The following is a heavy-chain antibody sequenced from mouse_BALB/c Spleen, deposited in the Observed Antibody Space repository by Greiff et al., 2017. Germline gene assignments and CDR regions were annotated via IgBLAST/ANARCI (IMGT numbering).Heavy chain of an antibody. V-gene: IGHV5-4*02. CDR1: GFTFSDYY. CDR3: AGGGYGNFPWFAY. D-gene: IGHD2-10*02. Sequence: EVMLVESGGGLVKPGGSLKLSCAASGFTFSDYYMYWVRQTPEKRLEWVATISDGGSYTYYPDSVKGRCTISRDNAKNNLYLQMSSLKSEDTAMYYCAGGGYGNFPWFAYWGQGTLVTVSA. J-gene: IGHJ3*01. CDR2: ISDGGSYT.